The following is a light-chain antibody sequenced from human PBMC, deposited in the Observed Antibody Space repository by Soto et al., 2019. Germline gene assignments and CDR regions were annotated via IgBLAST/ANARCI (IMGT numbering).Light chain of an antibody. J-gene: IGLJ2*01. V-gene: IGLV3-21*02. CDR1: TIASKG. CDR3: YSAADNNLV. Sequence: SYELTQPPSVSVAPGQTARITCGGDTIASKGVHWYQQKPGQAPVLVVHDDSDRPSGIPERFSGSSSGTTVTLTIRGAQVEDEADYYCYSAADNNLVFGGGTKLTVL. CDR2: DDS.